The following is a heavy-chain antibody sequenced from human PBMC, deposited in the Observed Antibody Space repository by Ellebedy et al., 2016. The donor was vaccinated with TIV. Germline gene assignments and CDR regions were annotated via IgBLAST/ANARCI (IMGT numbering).Heavy chain of an antibody. Sequence: SGTLSLTCTVSGGSISSSTSYWGWIRQPPGKGLEWIGSIYYGGPTYYNPSLRSRLSISLDTSKKQFSLKMNSLTAADTAVYFCAAQSRDYVWDGDHWGQGTLVTVSS. J-gene: IGHJ4*02. D-gene: IGHD3-16*01. CDR3: AAQSRDYVWDGDH. V-gene: IGHV4-39*07. CDR2: IYYGGPT. CDR1: GGSISSSTSY.